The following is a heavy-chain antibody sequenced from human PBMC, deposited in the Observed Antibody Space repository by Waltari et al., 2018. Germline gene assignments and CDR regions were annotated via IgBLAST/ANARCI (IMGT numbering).Heavy chain of an antibody. Sequence: EVQLVESGGGLVKPGGSLRLSCAASGFPFSSYSMNWVRQAPGKGLVWVPSIGRRSSCIYYADSMKGRFTISRDNAKNSLYLQMNSLRAEDTAVYYCARDRSLYDILTGYYYGMDVWGQGTTVTVSS. V-gene: IGHV3-21*01. J-gene: IGHJ6*02. CDR3: ARDRSLYDILTGYYYGMDV. CDR1: GFPFSSYS. D-gene: IGHD3-9*01. CDR2: IGRRSSCI.